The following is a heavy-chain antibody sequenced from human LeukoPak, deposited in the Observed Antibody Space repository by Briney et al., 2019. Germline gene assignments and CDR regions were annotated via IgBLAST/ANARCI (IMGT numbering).Heavy chain of an antibody. Sequence: SETLSLTCTVSGGSISSYYWSWIRQPPGKGLEGIGYIYYSGSTNYNPSLKSRVTISVDTSKNQFSLKLSSVTAADTAVYYCARQLYSSGWYGFDYWGQGTLVTVSS. CDR1: GGSISSYY. V-gene: IGHV4-59*01. D-gene: IGHD6-19*01. J-gene: IGHJ4*02. CDR3: ARQLYSSGWYGFDY. CDR2: IYYSGST.